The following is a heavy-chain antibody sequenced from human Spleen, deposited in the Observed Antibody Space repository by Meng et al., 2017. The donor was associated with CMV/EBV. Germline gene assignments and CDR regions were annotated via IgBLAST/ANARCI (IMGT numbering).Heavy chain of an antibody. CDR3: ARDETRGMDV. CDR1: GFTVSSNY. J-gene: IGHJ6*02. CDR2: IYSGGST. Sequence: LSLTCAASGFTVSSNYMSWVRQAPGKGLEWVSVIYSGGSTYYADSAKGRFTIPRDNSKNTLYLQMNSLRAEDTAVYYCARDETRGMDVWGQGTTVTVSS. V-gene: IGHV3-66*02.